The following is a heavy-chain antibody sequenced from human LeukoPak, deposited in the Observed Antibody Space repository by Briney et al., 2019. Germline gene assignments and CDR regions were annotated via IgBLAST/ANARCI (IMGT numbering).Heavy chain of an antibody. V-gene: IGHV3-23*01. Sequence: GGSLRLSCTASGFTFSSYAMYWVRQAPGKGLEGVSVSFGSGGSAHYADSGKGRFTIPRDNSQNTVYLQMNSLRAEDTAVYYCGKTTTGYSSGRNPAWPVDYWGQGTLVTVSS. J-gene: IGHJ4*02. D-gene: IGHD6-19*01. CDR1: GFTFSSYA. CDR2: SFGSGGSA. CDR3: GKTTTGYSSGRNPAWPVDY.